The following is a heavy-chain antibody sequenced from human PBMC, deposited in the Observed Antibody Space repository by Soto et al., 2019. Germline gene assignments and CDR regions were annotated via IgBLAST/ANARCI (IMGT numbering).Heavy chain of an antibody. Sequence: QVQLVESGGGVVQPGRSLRLSCAASGFTFSSYGMHWVRQAPGKGLEWVAVISYDGSNKYYADSVKGRFTISRDNSKNTLYLQMNSLRAEDTAVYYCASPPLAAGSGATKQTDYWGQGTLVTVSS. CDR3: ASPPLAAGSGATKQTDY. CDR1: GFTFSSYG. J-gene: IGHJ4*02. V-gene: IGHV3-30*03. CDR2: ISYDGSNK. D-gene: IGHD3-10*01.